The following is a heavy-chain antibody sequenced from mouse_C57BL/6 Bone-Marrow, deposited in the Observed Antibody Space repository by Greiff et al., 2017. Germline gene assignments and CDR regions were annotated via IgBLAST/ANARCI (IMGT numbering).Heavy chain of an antibody. D-gene: IGHD3-1*01. J-gene: IGHJ3*01. CDR3: ARLGDGVAY. CDR1: DYAFPSHD. CDR2: INSDGVST. Sequence: EVKVEESGGGLVQPGESLQLSCESNDYAFPSHDLSWVRKTPEQWLELVAAINSDGVSTYSPDTMERRFLISRDNTKKTLYLQMRRRRTEDTALYYCARLGDGVAYWGQGTLGTVSA. V-gene: IGHV5-2*03.